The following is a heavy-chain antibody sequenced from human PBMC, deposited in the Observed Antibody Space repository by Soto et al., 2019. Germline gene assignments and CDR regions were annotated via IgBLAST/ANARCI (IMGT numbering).Heavy chain of an antibody. CDR3: ARDRRSGWPYYYYGMDV. CDR2: IIPIFGTA. CDR1: GGTFSSYA. J-gene: IGHJ6*02. V-gene: IGHV1-69*13. Sequence: SVKVSCKASGGTFSSYAISWVRQAPGQGLEWMGGIIPIFGTANYAQKFQGRVTITADESTSTAYMELSSLRSEDTAVYYCARDRRSGWPYYYYGMDVWGQGTKVTVSS. D-gene: IGHD6-19*01.